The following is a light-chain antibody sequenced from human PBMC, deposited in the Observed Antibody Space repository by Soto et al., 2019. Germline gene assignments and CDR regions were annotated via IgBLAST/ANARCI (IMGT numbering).Light chain of an antibody. CDR3: SSYTSSSTDV. J-gene: IGLJ1*01. Sequence: SALTQPDSVSGSPGQSITISCTGTSSDVGGYDYVSWYQHHPSKAPKLTIYEVSNRPSGVSNRFSGSKSGNTASLTISGLQAEDEAEYYCSSYTSSSTDVFGTGTKVTVL. V-gene: IGLV2-14*01. CDR1: SSDVGGYDY. CDR2: EVS.